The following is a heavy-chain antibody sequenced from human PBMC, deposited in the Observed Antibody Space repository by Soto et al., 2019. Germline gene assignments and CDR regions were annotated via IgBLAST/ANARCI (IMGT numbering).Heavy chain of an antibody. CDR3: VGGSASGVDH. CDR1: TYTYNTHY. D-gene: IGHD6-6*01. V-gene: IGHV1-46*02. Sequence: ASVKVSCKSSTYTYNTHYIHWVRQAPGQGLEWVGVTNPSVGSTNYAQKFQGRVTMTRDTSTTTFFMEVTSLTSEDTAVYYCVGGSASGVDHWGQGTLVTVSS. CDR2: TNPSVGST. J-gene: IGHJ4*02.